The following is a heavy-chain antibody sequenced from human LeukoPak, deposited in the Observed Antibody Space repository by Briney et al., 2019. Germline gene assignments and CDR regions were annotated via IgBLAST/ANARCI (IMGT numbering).Heavy chain of an antibody. CDR1: GGTFSSYA. CDR2: IIPIFGTA. D-gene: IGHD2-8*01. V-gene: IGHV1-69*05. Sequence: ASVKVSCKASGGTFSSYAISWVRQAPGQGLEWMGGIIPIFGTANYAQKFQGRVTITTDESTSTAYMELSSLRSEDTAVYYCARENGVRHWFDPWGQGTLVTVSS. CDR3: ARENGVRHWFDP. J-gene: IGHJ5*02.